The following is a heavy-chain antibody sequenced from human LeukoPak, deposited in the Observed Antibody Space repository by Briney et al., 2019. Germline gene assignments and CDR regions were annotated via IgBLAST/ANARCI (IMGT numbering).Heavy chain of an antibody. CDR2: ISHSGST. CDR1: GYSISSAYS. Sequence: SETLSLTCGVSGYSISSAYSWGWIRQPPGNGLEWIGSISHSGSTYYNPSLKSRVSMSVDTSKNQFSLRLTSLTAADTAVYYCAKVVRPTLDYYYYYMVVWRKGTTVTVSS. V-gene: IGHV4-38-2*01. J-gene: IGHJ6*03. D-gene: IGHD2-2*01. CDR3: AKVVRPTLDYYYYYMVV.